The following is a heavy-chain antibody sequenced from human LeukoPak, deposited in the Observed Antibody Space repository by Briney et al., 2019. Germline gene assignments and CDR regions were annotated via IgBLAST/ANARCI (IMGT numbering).Heavy chain of an antibody. CDR2: ISAYNGNT. Sequence: ASVKVSCKAPGYTFTSYGISWVRQAPGQGLEWMGWISAYNGNTNYAQKLQGRVTMTTDTSTSTAYMELRSLRSDDTAVYYCASPSGSYPEDAFDIWGQGTMVTVSS. J-gene: IGHJ3*02. CDR1: GYTFTSYG. CDR3: ASPSGSYPEDAFDI. D-gene: IGHD1-26*01. V-gene: IGHV1-18*01.